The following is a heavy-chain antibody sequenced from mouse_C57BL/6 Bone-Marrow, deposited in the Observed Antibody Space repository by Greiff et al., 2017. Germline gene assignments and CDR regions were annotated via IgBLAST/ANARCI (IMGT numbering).Heavy chain of an antibody. Sequence: QVQLQQSGPGLVAPSQSLSITCTVSGFSLTSYAISWVRQPPGKGLEWLGVIWTGGGTNYNSALKSRLSISKDNSKSQVFLKMNSLQTDDTARYYCARNYGHYYGSSLAMDYWGQGTSVTVSS. CDR1: GFSLTSYA. CDR2: IWTGGGT. CDR3: ARNYGHYYGSSLAMDY. D-gene: IGHD1-1*01. J-gene: IGHJ4*01. V-gene: IGHV2-9-1*01.